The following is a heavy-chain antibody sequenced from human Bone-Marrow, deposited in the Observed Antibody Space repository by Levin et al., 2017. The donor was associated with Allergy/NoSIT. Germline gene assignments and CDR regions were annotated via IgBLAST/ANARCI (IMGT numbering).Heavy chain of an antibody. D-gene: IGHD6-13*01. CDR2: ITSTSKYI. V-gene: IGHV3-21*01. CDR1: GFPFSTYG. Sequence: GESLKISCATSGFPFSTYGMAWVRQAPGKGLEWVASITSTSKYIHYADSVKGRFTISRDNVNNSLSLQMNRLRGEDTAVYYCARAAGAAGRGGMDIWGQGTTVTVSS. CDR3: ARAAGAAGRGGMDI. J-gene: IGHJ6*02.